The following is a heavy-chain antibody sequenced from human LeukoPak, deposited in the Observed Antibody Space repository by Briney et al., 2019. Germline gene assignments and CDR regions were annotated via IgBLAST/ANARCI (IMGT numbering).Heavy chain of an antibody. D-gene: IGHD1-26*01. Sequence: GGSLRLSCAASGFTFSSYGMHWVREAPGKGLEWVAVIWYDGGNKYYADSVKGRFTISRDNSKNTLYLQMNSLRAEDTAVYYCAKVISLGGSYAGDAFDIWGQGTMVTVSS. J-gene: IGHJ3*02. CDR2: IWYDGGNK. V-gene: IGHV3-33*06. CDR3: AKVISLGGSYAGDAFDI. CDR1: GFTFSSYG.